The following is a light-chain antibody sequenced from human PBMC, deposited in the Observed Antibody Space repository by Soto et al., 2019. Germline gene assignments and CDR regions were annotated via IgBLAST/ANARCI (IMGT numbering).Light chain of an antibody. CDR2: DGS. CDR3: QQYNSYSWT. V-gene: IGKV1-5*01. CDR1: QSISSW. Sequence: DIQMTQSPSTLSASVGDRVTITGRASQSISSWLAWYHQKPGKAPKLLVYDGSSLQSGVPSRFSGSGSGTEFTLTISSLQPDDFATYYCQQYNSYSWTFGQGTKVEIK. J-gene: IGKJ1*01.